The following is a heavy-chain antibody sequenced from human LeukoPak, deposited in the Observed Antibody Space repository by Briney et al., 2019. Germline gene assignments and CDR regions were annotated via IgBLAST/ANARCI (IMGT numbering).Heavy chain of an antibody. Sequence: PGGSLRLSCAASGFTFSSYSMNWVRQAPGKGLEWVSSISSSSSYIYYADSVKGRFTISRDNAKNSLYLQMNSLRAEDMAVYYCARERVGSSWYVDYWGQGTLVTVSS. V-gene: IGHV3-21*04. CDR3: ARERVGSSWYVDY. CDR1: GFTFSSYS. D-gene: IGHD6-13*01. J-gene: IGHJ4*02. CDR2: ISSSSSYI.